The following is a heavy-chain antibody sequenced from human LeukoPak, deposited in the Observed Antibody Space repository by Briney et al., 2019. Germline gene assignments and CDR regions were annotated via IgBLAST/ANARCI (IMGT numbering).Heavy chain of an antibody. CDR3: AGGPMVRMGAPLYYYYYMDV. J-gene: IGHJ6*03. CDR2: IYHSGST. D-gene: IGHD3-10*01. V-gene: IGHV4-38-2*01. Sequence: SETLSLTCAVSGYSISSGYYWGWIRQPPGKGLEWIGSIYHSGSTYYNPSLKSRATISVDTSKNQFSLKLSSVTAADTAVYYCAGGPMVRMGAPLYYYYYMDVWGKGTTVTVSS. CDR1: GYSISSGYY.